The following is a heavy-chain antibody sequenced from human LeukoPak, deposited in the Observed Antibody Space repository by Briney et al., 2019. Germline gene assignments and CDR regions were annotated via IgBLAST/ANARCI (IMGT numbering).Heavy chain of an antibody. V-gene: IGHV4-4*09. J-gene: IGHJ6*03. Sequence: SETLSLTCTFSGGSISSYYWNWIRQPPGKGLEWIGYIYTSESTNYTPSLKSRVTISVDTSKKQFSLNLSSVTAADTAVYYCAGGNYYYYYIDVRGKGTTVTVSS. CDR3: AGGNYYYYYIDV. CDR2: IYTSEST. D-gene: IGHD3-3*01. CDR1: GGSISSYY.